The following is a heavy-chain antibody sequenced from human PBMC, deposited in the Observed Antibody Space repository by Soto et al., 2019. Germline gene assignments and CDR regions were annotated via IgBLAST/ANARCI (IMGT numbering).Heavy chain of an antibody. Sequence: QVQLVQSGAEVKKPGSSVKVSCKASGGTFSSYAISWVRQAPGQGLEWMGGIIPIFGTANYAQKFQGRVTITADDSTSTADMELSCLSSEDTAVYYCARGSYCCSTSCYTGAFDIWGQGTMVTVSS. CDR2: IIPIFGTA. V-gene: IGHV1-69*01. CDR1: GGTFSSYA. D-gene: IGHD2-2*02. CDR3: ARGSYCCSTSCYTGAFDI. J-gene: IGHJ3*02.